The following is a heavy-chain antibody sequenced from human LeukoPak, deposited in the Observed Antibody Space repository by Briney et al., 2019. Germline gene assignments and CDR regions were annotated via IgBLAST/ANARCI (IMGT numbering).Heavy chain of an antibody. J-gene: IGHJ4*02. CDR2: ISYDGSDK. D-gene: IGHD1-1*01. Sequence: PGGSLRLSCGASGFTFSSCGMHWVRQAPGMGLEWVAAISYDGSDKYYADSVKGRFTISRDNSKNTVYLQMNSLRADDTAVYYCAKDREVPALDYWGQGTLVTVSS. V-gene: IGHV3-30*18. CDR3: AKDREVPALDY. CDR1: GFTFSSCG.